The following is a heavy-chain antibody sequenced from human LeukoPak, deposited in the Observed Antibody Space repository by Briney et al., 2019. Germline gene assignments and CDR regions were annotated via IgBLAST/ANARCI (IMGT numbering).Heavy chain of an antibody. J-gene: IGHJ4*02. CDR3: AKEGVRSWIVEVPAAI. CDR1: GFTFSSYA. Sequence: GGSLRLSCAASGFTFSSYAVSWVRQAPGKGLEWFSGISGSGGSTYYADSVKGRFTISRDNSKNTLYLQMNSLRAEDTAVYYCAKEGVRSWIVEVPAAIWGQGTLVTVSS. D-gene: IGHD2-2*01. V-gene: IGHV3-23*01. CDR2: ISGSGGST.